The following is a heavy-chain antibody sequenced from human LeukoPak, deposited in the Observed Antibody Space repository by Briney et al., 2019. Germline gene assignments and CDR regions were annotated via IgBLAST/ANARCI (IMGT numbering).Heavy chain of an antibody. CDR1: GFTFSSYA. V-gene: IGHV3-23*01. CDR3: ARAGSWNYYYYYMDV. D-gene: IGHD6-13*01. J-gene: IGHJ6*03. Sequence: GGSLRLSCAASGFTFSSYAMSWVRQAPGKGLEWVSAISGSGGSTYYADSVKGRFTISRDNSKNTLYLQMNSLRAEDTAVYYCARAGSWNYYYYYMDVWGKGTTVTVSS. CDR2: ISGSGGST.